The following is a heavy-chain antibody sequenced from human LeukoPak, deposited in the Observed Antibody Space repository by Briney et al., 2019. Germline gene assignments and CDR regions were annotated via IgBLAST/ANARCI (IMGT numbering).Heavy chain of an antibody. Sequence: GGSLRLSCAASGFTFSSYAMHWVRQAPGKGLEWVAVMSYDVSNKYYADSVKGRFTISRDNAKNSLYLQMNSLRAEDTAVYYCASLPKGTVTTDESVIDYWGQGTLVTVSS. V-gene: IGHV3-30-3*01. CDR1: GFTFSSYA. CDR3: ASLPKGTVTTDESVIDY. CDR2: MSYDVSNK. J-gene: IGHJ4*02. D-gene: IGHD4-17*01.